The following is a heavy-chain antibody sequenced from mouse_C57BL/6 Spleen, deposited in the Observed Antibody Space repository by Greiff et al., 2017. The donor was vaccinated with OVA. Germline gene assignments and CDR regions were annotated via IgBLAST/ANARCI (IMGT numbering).Heavy chain of an antibody. V-gene: IGHV5-9*01. CDR3: ARNYFDY. Sequence: EVQVVESGGGLVKPGGSLKLSCAASGFTFSSYTMSWVRQTPEKRLEWVATISGGGGNTYYPDSVKGRFTISRDNAKNTLYLQMSSLRSEDTALYYCARNYFDYWGQGTTLTVSS. CDR1: GFTFSSYT. CDR2: ISGGGGNT. J-gene: IGHJ2*01.